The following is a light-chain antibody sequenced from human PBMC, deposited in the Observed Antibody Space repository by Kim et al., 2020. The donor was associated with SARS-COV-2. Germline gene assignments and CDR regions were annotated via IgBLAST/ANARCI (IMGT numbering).Light chain of an antibody. CDR3: SAWDDSLKAWV. J-gene: IGLJ3*02. V-gene: IGLV10-54*04. CDR1: RNNIGDQG. Sequence: QTATLTCTGNRNNIGDQGVAWLQQHQGHPPKLLPYRNNKRPSGIAERFSASRSGNAAFLTITGLQREDEADYYCSAWDDSLKAWVFGGGSKVTVL. CDR2: RNN.